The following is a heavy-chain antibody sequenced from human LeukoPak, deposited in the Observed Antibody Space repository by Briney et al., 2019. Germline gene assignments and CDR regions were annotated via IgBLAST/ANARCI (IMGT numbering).Heavy chain of an antibody. CDR3: ARGLVIGNYYYYYMDV. J-gene: IGHJ6*03. CDR2: INHSGST. Sequence: PSETLSLTCVVYGGSFSGYYWSWIRQPPGKGLEWIGEINHSGSTNYNPSLKSRVTISVDKSKNQFSLKLSSVTAADTAVYYCARGLVIGNYYYYYMDVWGKGTTVTVSS. V-gene: IGHV4-34*01. D-gene: IGHD4-23*01. CDR1: GGSFSGYY.